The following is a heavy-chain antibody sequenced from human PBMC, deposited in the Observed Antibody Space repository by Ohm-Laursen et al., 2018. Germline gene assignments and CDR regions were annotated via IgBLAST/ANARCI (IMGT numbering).Heavy chain of an antibody. CDR3: ARKLGYCTNGVCYTWFDP. CDR1: GGSISTYY. CDR2: IYYSGST. Sequence: SDTLSLTCSASGGSISTYYWTWIRQPPGKGLEWIGFIYYSGSTNYNPSLKGRVTVSVDTSKNQLSLKLSSVTAADTAVYYCARKLGYCTNGVCYTWFDPWGQGTLVTVSS. V-gene: IGHV4-59*07. J-gene: IGHJ5*02. D-gene: IGHD2-8*01.